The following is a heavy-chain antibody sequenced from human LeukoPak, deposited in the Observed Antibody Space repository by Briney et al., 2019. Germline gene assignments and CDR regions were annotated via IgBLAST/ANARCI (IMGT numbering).Heavy chain of an antibody. Sequence: GRSLRLSCAASGFTFSSYVMYWVRQAPGKGLEWVAVISYDGSNKYYADSVKGRFTISRDNSKNTLYLQVNSLRAEDTAVYFCARGGHCTTTSCSNYDGMDVWGQGTTLTVSS. CDR1: GFTFSSYV. CDR2: ISYDGSNK. D-gene: IGHD2-2*01. CDR3: ARGGHCTTTSCSNYDGMDV. J-gene: IGHJ6*02. V-gene: IGHV3-30*04.